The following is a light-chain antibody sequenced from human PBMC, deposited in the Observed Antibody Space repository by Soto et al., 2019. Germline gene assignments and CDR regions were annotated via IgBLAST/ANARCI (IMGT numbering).Light chain of an antibody. CDR2: GAS. J-gene: IGKJ3*01. CDR1: QSVTNNF. Sequence: IVLTQCPGTLSLSPGERATLSCGASQSVTNNFLAWYQQKPGQAPRLLIYGASSRATGVPDRFSGSGSGTDFTLTISRLEPADFAVYYCQQYGTPLFTFGPGTKVDI. V-gene: IGKV3-20*01. CDR3: QQYGTPLFT.